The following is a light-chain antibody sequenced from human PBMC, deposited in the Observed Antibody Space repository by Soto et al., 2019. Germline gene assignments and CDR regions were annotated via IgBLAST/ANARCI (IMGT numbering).Light chain of an antibody. CDR2: AAS. CDR3: QQYNNWPPGT. CDR1: ESVCIN. J-gene: IGKJ1*01. V-gene: IGKV3-15*01. Sequence: EIVMPQSPATLSVSPGESATVSCRARESVCINLAWYQQKPGPSPRLLIYAASNRANGIPARFGGSGSGAEFTLTISNLQSEDFAIYYCQQYNNWPPGTFGQGTKVEVK.